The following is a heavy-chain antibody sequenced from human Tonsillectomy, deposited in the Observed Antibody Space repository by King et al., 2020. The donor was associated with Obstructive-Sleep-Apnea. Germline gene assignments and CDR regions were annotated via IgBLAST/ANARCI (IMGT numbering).Heavy chain of an antibody. Sequence: VQLVESGGGVVQPGRSLRLSCAASGFTFSDYAMNWVRQAPGKGLEWVATISYDARSKYYADSMKGRFTISRDNSKNTLYLQMNSLRTEDTAVYYCATSVGKLSYFDYWGQGTLVTVSS. D-gene: IGHD1-14*01. CDR1: GFTFSDYA. V-gene: IGHV3-30*04. CDR3: ATSVGKLSYFDY. CDR2: ISYDARSK. J-gene: IGHJ4*02.